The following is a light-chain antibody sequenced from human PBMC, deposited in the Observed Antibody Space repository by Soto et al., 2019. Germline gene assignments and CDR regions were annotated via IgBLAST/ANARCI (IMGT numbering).Light chain of an antibody. J-gene: IGKJ1*01. CDR1: QNIRSR. V-gene: IGKV1-5*01. Sequence: DFQMTQSPSTLSASVGDRVTITCRASQNIRSRLAWFQQKPGKAPKLLIYDASSLESGVQQRFRGSGSGTEFTLTISSMKTEEFSTYYCQQYHSYWTFGHGTKGDIK. CDR2: DAS. CDR3: QQYHSYWT.